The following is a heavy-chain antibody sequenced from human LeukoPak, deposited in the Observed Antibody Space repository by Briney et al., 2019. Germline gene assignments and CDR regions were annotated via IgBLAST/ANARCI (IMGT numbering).Heavy chain of an antibody. D-gene: IGHD3-22*01. CDR1: GGSISSYY. J-gene: IGHJ3*02. V-gene: IGHV4-59*01. CDR3: ARSEVTYYYDSSGYSNAFDI. Sequence: PSETLSLTCTVSGGSISSYYWSWIRQPPGKGLEWIGYIYYSGSTSYNPSLKSRVTISVDTSKNQFSLKLSSVTAADTAVYYCARSEVTYYYDSSGYSNAFDIWGQGTMVTVSS. CDR2: IYYSGST.